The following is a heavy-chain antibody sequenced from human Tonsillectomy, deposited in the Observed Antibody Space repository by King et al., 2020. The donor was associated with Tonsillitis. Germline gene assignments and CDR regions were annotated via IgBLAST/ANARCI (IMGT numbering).Heavy chain of an antibody. D-gene: IGHD3-3*01. J-gene: IGHJ4*02. CDR1: GYTFTSYG. CDR2: ISAYNGNT. CDR3: ARDRRYYDFWSGYTFDY. V-gene: IGHV1-18*01. Sequence: VQLVESGAEVKKPGASVKVSCKASGYTFTSYGISWVRQAPGQGLEWIGWISAYNGNTNYAQKIQGRVTMTTDTSTSTAYMELRSLRSDDTAVYYCARDRRYYDFWSGYTFDYWGQGTLVTVSS.